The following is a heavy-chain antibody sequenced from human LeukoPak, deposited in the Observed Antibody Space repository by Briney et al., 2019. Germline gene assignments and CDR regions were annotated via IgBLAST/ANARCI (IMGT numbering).Heavy chain of an antibody. Sequence: SETLSLTCTVSGGSISGYYWSWIRQSPGMGLEWIGYIYNSGSTNYNPSLQSRVTISVDTSKNQFSLNLSSVTAADTAVYYCARYGSGTYPRFDYWGQGTLVTVSS. J-gene: IGHJ4*02. V-gene: IGHV4-59*08. CDR2: IYNSGST. CDR3: ARYGSGTYPRFDY. CDR1: GGSISGYY. D-gene: IGHD3-10*01.